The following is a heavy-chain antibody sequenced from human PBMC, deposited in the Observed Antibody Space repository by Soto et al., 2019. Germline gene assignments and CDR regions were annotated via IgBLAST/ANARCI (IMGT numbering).Heavy chain of an antibody. D-gene: IGHD3-22*01. J-gene: IGHJ4*02. CDR1: GYSFTSYW. Sequence: GESLKISCKGSGYSFTSYWIGWVRQMPGKGLEWMGIIYPGDSDTRYSPSFQGQVTISADKSISTAYLQWSSLKASDTAMYYCARQGSDSSGYYYFDYWGQGTLVTVSS. CDR3: ARQGSDSSGYYYFDY. CDR2: IYPGDSDT. V-gene: IGHV5-51*01.